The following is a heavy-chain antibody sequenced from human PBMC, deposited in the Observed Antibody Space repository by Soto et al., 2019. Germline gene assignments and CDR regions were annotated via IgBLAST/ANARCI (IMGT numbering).Heavy chain of an antibody. V-gene: IGHV1-18*01. CDR2: ISAYNGNT. D-gene: IGHD2-8*01. CDR1: GYTFTSYG. Sequence: QVQLVQSGAEVKKPGASVKVSCKASGYTFTSYGISWVRQAPGQGLEWMGWISAYNGNTNYAQKLQGRVTMTTDTSTSTAYMELRSLRSDDTAVYYCARSYRCTNGVCYAVEYYGMDVWGQGTTVTVSS. J-gene: IGHJ6*02. CDR3: ARSYRCTNGVCYAVEYYGMDV.